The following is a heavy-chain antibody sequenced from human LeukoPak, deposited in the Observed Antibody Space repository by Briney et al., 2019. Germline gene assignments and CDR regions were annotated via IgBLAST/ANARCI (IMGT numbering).Heavy chain of an antibody. D-gene: IGHD6-13*01. CDR1: GFTFSSYS. J-gene: IGHJ6*02. CDR3: ASEDTAAAGTGYYYGMDV. V-gene: IGHV3-21*01. Sequence: GGSLRLSCAASGFTFSSYSMNWVRQAPGKGLEWVSSISSSSSYIYYADSVKGRFTISRDNAKNSPYLQMNSLRAEDTAVYYCASEDTAAAGTGYYYGMDVWGQGTTVTVSS. CDR2: ISSSSSYI.